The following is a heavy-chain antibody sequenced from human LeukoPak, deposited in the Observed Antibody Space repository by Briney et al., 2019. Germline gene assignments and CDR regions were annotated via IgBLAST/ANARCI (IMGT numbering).Heavy chain of an antibody. Sequence: SETLSLTCTVSGVSISSYYWSWIRQPPGKGLEWVGYIYYSGSTKYSPSLKSRVTISVDTSKNQFSLKLSSVTAADTAVYYCARLRFWENYFDYWGQGTLVTVSS. J-gene: IGHJ4*02. CDR2: IYYSGST. CDR1: GVSISSYY. V-gene: IGHV4-59*01. CDR3: ARLRFWENYFDY. D-gene: IGHD3-10*01.